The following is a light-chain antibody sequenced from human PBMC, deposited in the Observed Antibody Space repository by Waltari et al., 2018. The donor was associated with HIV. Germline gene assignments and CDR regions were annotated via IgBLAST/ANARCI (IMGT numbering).Light chain of an antibody. CDR1: SGHSSFA. V-gene: IGLV4-69*01. CDR3: QTWGAGAVV. CDR2: VDSDGSH. Sequence: PVVTQSSSASASLGASLRLTCTLSSGHSSFAIAPHPQLPAKGPQFLLKVDSDGSHIRADGIPDRFSGSSSGTERYLTISNLQSDDEADYYCQTWGAGAVVFGGGTRLTVL. J-gene: IGLJ2*01.